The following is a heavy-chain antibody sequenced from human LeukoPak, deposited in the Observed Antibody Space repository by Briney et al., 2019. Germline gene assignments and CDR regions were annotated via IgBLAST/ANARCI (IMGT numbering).Heavy chain of an antibody. J-gene: IGHJ2*01. D-gene: IGHD1-26*01. CDR2: ISAYSGDT. V-gene: IGHV1-18*01. CDR1: GNTFISHD. Sequence: ASVKVSCKASGNTFISHDISWARQAPGQGLEWMGWISAYSGDTKYAQNLKDRVTITSDTSTNTAYMELRSLRSDDTAVYYCARGMSGSYYFYFDLWGRGTLVTVSS. CDR3: ARGMSGSYYFYFDL.